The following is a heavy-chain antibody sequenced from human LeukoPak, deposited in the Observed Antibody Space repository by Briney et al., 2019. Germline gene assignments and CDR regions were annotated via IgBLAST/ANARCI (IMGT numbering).Heavy chain of an antibody. V-gene: IGHV3-21*01. CDR1: GFTFSTYS. J-gene: IGHJ6*02. D-gene: IGHD3-3*01. CDR3: ARVLFGYYGVDV. Sequence: GSLRLSCAASGFTFSTYSMNWVRQAPGKGLEWVSSISGSSDYIFYADSVKGRFTMSRDYAKNSLYLQMNSLRAEDTAVYYCARVLFGYYGVDVWGQGTTVTVSS. CDR2: ISGSSDYI.